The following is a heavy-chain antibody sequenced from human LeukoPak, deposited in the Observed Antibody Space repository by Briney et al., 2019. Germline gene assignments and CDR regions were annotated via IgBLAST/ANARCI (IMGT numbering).Heavy chain of an antibody. V-gene: IGHV4-34*01. CDR1: GGSFSGYY. Sequence: PSETLSLTCAVYGGSFSGYYWSWIRQPPGKGLEWIGEINHSGSTNYNPSLKSRVTISVDTSKNQFSLKLSSVTAADTAVYYCARCPRLLCSSTSCYGLRRDHPYYYYGMDVWGQGTTVTVSS. D-gene: IGHD2-2*01. CDR2: INHSGST. J-gene: IGHJ6*02. CDR3: ARCPRLLCSSTSCYGLRRDHPYYYYGMDV.